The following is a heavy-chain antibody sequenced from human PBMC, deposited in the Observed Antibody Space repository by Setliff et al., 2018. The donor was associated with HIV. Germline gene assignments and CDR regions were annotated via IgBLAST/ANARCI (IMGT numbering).Heavy chain of an antibody. D-gene: IGHD4-17*01. CDR3: ATQFKTTKAFDP. CDR1: GYTFTDYF. CDR2: VAPEAGET. V-gene: IGHV1-69-2*01. J-gene: IGHJ5*02. Sequence: ASVKVSCKASGYTFTDYFIHWVQQAPGKGLEWMGRVAPEAGETIYEEKFQGRVTISADTSTDTAYMEVNSLRSEDTAVYYCATQFKTTKAFDPWGQGTLVTVSS.